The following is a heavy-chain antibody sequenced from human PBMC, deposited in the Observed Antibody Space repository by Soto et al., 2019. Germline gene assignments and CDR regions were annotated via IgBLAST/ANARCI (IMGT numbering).Heavy chain of an antibody. J-gene: IGHJ6*02. CDR3: AKDGGSFYYYGMDV. Sequence: GGSLRLSCAASGFTFSSYSMCWVRQAPGKGLEWISEISSRSTTMYYADSVKGRFTISRDNAKNSLYLQMNSLRDEDTAVYYWAKDGGSFYYYGMDVWGQGTTVTVSS. D-gene: IGHD3-10*01. V-gene: IGHV3-48*02. CDR2: ISSRSTTM. CDR1: GFTFSSYS.